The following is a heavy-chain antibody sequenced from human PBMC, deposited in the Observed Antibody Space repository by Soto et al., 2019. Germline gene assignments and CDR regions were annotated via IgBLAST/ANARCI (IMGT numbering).Heavy chain of an antibody. D-gene: IGHD3-9*01. CDR2: INHSGST. Sequence: LALSCAVCGGCVRGEDWGGICQPPGKGLEWIGEINHSGSTNYNPSLKSRVTISVDTSKNQFSLKLSSVTAADTAVYYCARGYSYDILTGYYDFDYWGQGTLVTSPQ. CDR1: GGCVRGED. J-gene: IGHJ4*02. V-gene: IGHV4-34*01. CDR3: ARGYSYDILTGYYDFDY.